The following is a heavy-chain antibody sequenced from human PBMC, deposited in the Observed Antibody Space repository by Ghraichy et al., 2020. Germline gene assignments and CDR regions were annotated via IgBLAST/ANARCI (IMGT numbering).Heavy chain of an antibody. J-gene: IGHJ4*02. CDR3: ERGETQRGSARPYDN. CDR1: GYSFTDYY. CDR2: LNPNTGGI. Sequence: VKVSCKASGYSFTDYYMHWVRQAPGRGLEWMGWLNPNTGGISYAQRFQGRVTMTRDTSSSTAYMELSSLRSDDTAVYYCERGETQRGSARPYDNWGQGSLVTVSS. D-gene: IGHD6-6*01. V-gene: IGHV1-2*02.